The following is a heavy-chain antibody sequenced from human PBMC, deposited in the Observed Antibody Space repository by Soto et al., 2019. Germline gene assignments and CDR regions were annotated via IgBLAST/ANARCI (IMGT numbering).Heavy chain of an antibody. CDR3: ARILEGVDAFDI. CDR2: IDWDDDK. CDR1: GFSLSTSGMR. D-gene: IGHD1-26*01. V-gene: IGHV2-70*04. J-gene: IGHJ3*02. Sequence: GSGPTLVNPTQTLTLTCTFSGFSLSTSGMRVSWIRQPPGKALEWLARIDWDDDKFYSTSLKTRLTISKGTSKNQVVLTMTNMDPVDTATYYCARILEGVDAFDIWGQGTMVTVSS.